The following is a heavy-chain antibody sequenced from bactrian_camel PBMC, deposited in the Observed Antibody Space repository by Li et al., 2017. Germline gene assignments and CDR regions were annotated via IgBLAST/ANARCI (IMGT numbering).Heavy chain of an antibody. Sequence: VQLVESEGGLVQPGGSLRLSCAASGFTFSTYDMSWVRQAPGKEREFVSEIDSTGTTSYADFARGRFTISQDSANNTVYLQMNSLKPEDTAMYYCAKCLGTDWCRTEYEHQGQGTQVTVS. V-gene: IGHV3S10*01. D-gene: IGHD5*01. CDR2: IDSTGTT. J-gene: IGHJ4*01. CDR1: GFTFSTYD.